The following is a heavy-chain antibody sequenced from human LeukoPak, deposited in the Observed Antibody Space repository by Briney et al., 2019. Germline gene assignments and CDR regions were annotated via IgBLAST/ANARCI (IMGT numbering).Heavy chain of an antibody. CDR3: ARHLSNNYYGSGSYLTLVDY. D-gene: IGHD3-10*01. CDR1: GGSISSYY. V-gene: IGHV4-39*01. Sequence: SETLSLTCTVSGGSISSYYWGWIRQPPGKGLEWIGSIYYSGSTYYNPSLESRVTISVDTSKNQFSLKLSSVTAADTAVYYCARHLSNNYYGSGSYLTLVDYWGQGTLVTVSS. J-gene: IGHJ4*02. CDR2: IYYSGST.